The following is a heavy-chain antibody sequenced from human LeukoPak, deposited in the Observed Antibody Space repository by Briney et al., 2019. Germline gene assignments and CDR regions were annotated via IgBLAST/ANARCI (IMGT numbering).Heavy chain of an antibody. CDR1: GYTFTGYY. Sequence: ASVKVSCKASGYTFTGYYMHWVRQAPGQGLEWMGWINPNSGGTNYAQKFQGRVTMTRDTSISTACMELSRLRSDDTAVYYCARVEVLYYYYGMDVWGQGTTVTVSS. V-gene: IGHV1-2*02. CDR3: ARVEVLYYYYGMDV. J-gene: IGHJ6*02. D-gene: IGHD3-3*01. CDR2: INPNSGGT.